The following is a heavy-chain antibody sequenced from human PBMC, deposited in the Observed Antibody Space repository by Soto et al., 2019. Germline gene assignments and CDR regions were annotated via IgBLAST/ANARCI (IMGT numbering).Heavy chain of an antibody. V-gene: IGHV3-21*01. Sequence: EVQLVESGGGLVKPGGSLRLSCAASGFTFSSYSMNWVRQAPGKGLELVSSISSSSSYIYYADSGKGRFTISRDNAKNSLYLQMNSLRAEDTAVYYCARDKAAPRITMIGHPLFDYWGQGTLVTVSS. CDR1: GFTFSSYS. CDR3: ARDKAAPRITMIGHPLFDY. CDR2: ISSSSSYI. D-gene: IGHD3-22*01. J-gene: IGHJ4*02.